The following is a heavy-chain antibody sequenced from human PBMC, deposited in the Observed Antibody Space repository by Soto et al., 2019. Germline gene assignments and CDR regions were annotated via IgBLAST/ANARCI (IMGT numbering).Heavy chain of an antibody. V-gene: IGHV3-23*01. D-gene: IGHD4-4*01. CDR3: AKDKSNGVTPVRFDS. Sequence: EVQLLESGGGLVQPGGYLRLSCAASGFTFSNYAMTWVRQTPGKGLEWVSGISGSGGRTYYAESVKGRFTISRDNSKNTLYLQMNSLRAEDTAVYYCAKDKSNGVTPVRFDSWGQGTLVTVSS. CDR2: ISGSGGRT. CDR1: GFTFSNYA. J-gene: IGHJ4*02.